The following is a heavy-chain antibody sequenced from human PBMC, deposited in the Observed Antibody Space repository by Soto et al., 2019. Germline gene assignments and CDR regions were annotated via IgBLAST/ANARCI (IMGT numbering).Heavy chain of an antibody. V-gene: IGHV4-39*01. CDR1: GGSISSSSYY. Sequence: QLQLQESGPGLVKPSETLSLTCTVSGGSISSSSYYWGWIRQPPGKGLEWIGSIYYSGSTYYNPSPTRRVTISVDTSKNQFSLKLSSVTAADTAVYYCARVLYGGYLCMDVWGQGTTVTVSS. CDR3: ARVLYGGYLCMDV. J-gene: IGHJ6*02. D-gene: IGHD5-12*01. CDR2: IYYSGST.